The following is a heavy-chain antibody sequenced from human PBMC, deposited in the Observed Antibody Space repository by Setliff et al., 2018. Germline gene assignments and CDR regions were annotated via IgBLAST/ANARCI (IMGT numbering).Heavy chain of an antibody. CDR1: GYIFTNYY. CDR3: ARGGHIRYDYYHMDV. CDR2: MNPGRGSR. D-gene: IGHD5-18*01. V-gene: IGHV1-46*01. J-gene: IGHJ6*03. Sequence: ASVKVSCKTSGYIFTNYYVHWVRQAPGQGLEWMGVMNPGRGSRNYAQRFQGRVTMTSDTSTSTVYMELSSLRSEDTALYYCARGGHIRYDYYHMDVWGKGTTVTVSS.